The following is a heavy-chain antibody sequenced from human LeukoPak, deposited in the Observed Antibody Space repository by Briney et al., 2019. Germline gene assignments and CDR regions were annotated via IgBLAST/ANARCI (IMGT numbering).Heavy chain of an antibody. Sequence: ASEKVSCKASGYTFTSYDINWVRQATGQGLEWMGWMNPNSGNTGYAQKFQGRVTMTRNTSASTAYMELSSLRSEDTAVYYCARGVFVEYYFDYWGQGTLVTVSS. CDR2: MNPNSGNT. CDR3: ARGVFVEYYFDY. D-gene: IGHD1-1*01. J-gene: IGHJ4*02. V-gene: IGHV1-8*01. CDR1: GYTFTSYD.